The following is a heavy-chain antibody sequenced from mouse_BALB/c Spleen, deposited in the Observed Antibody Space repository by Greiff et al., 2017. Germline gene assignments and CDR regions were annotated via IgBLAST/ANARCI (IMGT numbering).Heavy chain of an antibody. CDR3: ARRSTVEDWYFAV. V-gene: IGHV5-6*02. J-gene: IGHJ1*01. D-gene: IGHD1-1*01. CDR2: ISSGGSYT. CDR1: GFTFSSYG. Sequence: EVKLMESGGDLVKPGGSLKLSCAASGFTFSSYGMSWVRQTPDKRLEWVATISSGGSYTYYPDSVKGRVTISRDNAKNTLYLQMSSLKSEDTAMYYCARRSTVEDWYFAVWGAGTMVTVSA.